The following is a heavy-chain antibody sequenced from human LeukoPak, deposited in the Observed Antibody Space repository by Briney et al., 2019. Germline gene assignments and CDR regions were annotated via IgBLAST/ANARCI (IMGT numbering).Heavy chain of an antibody. D-gene: IGHD6-25*01. CDR2: ISHDGTTT. CDR1: GFTFSTYG. J-gene: IGHJ1*01. CDR3: AKEPNAYSSGWYFQD. Sequence: GRSLRLSCAASGFTFSTYGMQWVRQAPGKGLEWVAVISHDGTTTFYADSVKGRFTLSRDNSKNTLDLQMDSLRAEDTAVYFCAKEPNAYSSGWYFQDWGQGSLVTVSS. V-gene: IGHV3-30*18.